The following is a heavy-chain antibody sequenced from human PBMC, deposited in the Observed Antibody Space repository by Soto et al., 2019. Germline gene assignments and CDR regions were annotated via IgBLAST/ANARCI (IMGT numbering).Heavy chain of an antibody. D-gene: IGHD4-17*01. CDR3: ARVVDYGDYGNWFDP. V-gene: IGHV3-66*01. Sequence: EVQLVESGGGLVQPGGSLRLSCAASGFTVSSNYMSWVRQAPGKGLEWVSVIYSGGSTYYADSVKGRFTISRDNSKNTLYLQMYSLRAEDTAVYYCARVVDYGDYGNWFDPWGQGTLVTVSS. J-gene: IGHJ5*02. CDR2: IYSGGST. CDR1: GFTVSSNY.